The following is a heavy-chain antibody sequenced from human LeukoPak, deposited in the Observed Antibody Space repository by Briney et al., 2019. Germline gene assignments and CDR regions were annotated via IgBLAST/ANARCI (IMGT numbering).Heavy chain of an antibody. J-gene: IGHJ4*02. CDR2: IYPGDYET. V-gene: IGHV5-51*01. Sequence: GESLKISCEGSGYSFSNYWIGWVRQMPGKGLEWMGIIYPGDYETRYSPSFQGLVTISVDKSISTAYLQWGGLKASDTAMYYCAIPPGYCGNDCSFDHWGQGTLVTVSS. CDR3: AIPPGYCGNDCSFDH. D-gene: IGHD2-21*02. CDR1: GYSFSNYW.